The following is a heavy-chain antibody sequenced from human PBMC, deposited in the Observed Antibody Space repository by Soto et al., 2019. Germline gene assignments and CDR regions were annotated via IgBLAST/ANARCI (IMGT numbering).Heavy chain of an antibody. CDR1: GGSISSYY. CDR2: IYYSGST. CDR3: ASATLGIRDAFDI. V-gene: IGHV4-59*01. Sequence: SETLSLTCTVSGGSISSYYWSWIRQPPGKGLEWIGYIYYSGSTNYNPSRKSRVTISVDTSKNQFSLKLSSVTAADTAVYYCASATLGIRDAFDIWGQGTMGTVSS. J-gene: IGHJ3*02. D-gene: IGHD7-27*01.